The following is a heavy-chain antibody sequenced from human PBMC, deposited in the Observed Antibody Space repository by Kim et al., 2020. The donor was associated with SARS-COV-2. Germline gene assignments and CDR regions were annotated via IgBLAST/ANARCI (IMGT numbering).Heavy chain of an antibody. V-gene: IGHV1-46*01. CDR3: ARDGSSSWY. J-gene: IGHJ4*02. Sequence: GSTSYAQKFQGRVTMTRDTSTSTVYMELSSLRSEDTAVYYCARDGSSSWYWGQGTLVTVSS. D-gene: IGHD6-13*01. CDR2: GST.